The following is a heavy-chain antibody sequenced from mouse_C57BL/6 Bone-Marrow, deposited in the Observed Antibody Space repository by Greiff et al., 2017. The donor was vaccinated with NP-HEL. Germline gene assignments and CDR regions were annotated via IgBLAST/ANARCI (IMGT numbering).Heavy chain of an antibody. D-gene: IGHD1-1*01. Sequence: QVQLQQSGAELARPGASVKLSCKASGYTFTSYGISWVKQRTGQGLEWIGEIYPRRGNTYYNEKFKGKATLTADKSSSTAYMELRSLTSEDSAVYFCARKEITTVVDYWGQGTTLTVSS. CDR2: IYPRRGNT. J-gene: IGHJ2*01. CDR3: ARKEITTVVDY. V-gene: IGHV1-81*01. CDR1: GYTFTSYG.